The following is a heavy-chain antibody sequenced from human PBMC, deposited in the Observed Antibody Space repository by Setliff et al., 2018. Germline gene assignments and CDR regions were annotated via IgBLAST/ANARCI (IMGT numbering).Heavy chain of an antibody. D-gene: IGHD3-9*01. J-gene: IGHJ4*02. V-gene: IGHV1-18*01. CDR1: GYTFNNYG. Sequence: ASVKVSCKAPGYTFNNYGIIWVRQAPGQGPEWMGWISAYSGETNYAQIFQGRVTMTTDTPTSTAYMELRSLTSDDTAVYYCARGQTLRHFDWPTAFDYWGLGTLVTVSS. CDR2: ISAYSGET. CDR3: ARGQTLRHFDWPTAFDY.